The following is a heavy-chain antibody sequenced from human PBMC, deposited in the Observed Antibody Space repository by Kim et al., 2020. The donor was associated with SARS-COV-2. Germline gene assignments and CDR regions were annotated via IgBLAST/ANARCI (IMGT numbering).Heavy chain of an antibody. Sequence: GGSLRLSCAASGFTFDDYIMHWVRQAPGKGLEWVSLISWDGGSTYYADSVKGRCTISRDNSKNSLYLQMNSLRNEDTALYYFAKKPHNSSGWYPHLDYWG. V-gene: IGHV3-43*01. D-gene: IGHD6-19*01. CDR2: ISWDGGST. CDR1: GFTFDDYI. J-gene: IGHJ4*01. CDR3: AKKPHNSSGWYPHLDY.